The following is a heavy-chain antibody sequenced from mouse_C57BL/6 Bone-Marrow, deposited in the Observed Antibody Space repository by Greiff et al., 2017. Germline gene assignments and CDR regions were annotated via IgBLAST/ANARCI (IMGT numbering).Heavy chain of an antibody. CDR2: ISSGGDYI. D-gene: IGHD2-5*01. Sequence: VQLKESGEGLVKPGGSLKLSCAASGFTFSSYAMSWVRQTPEKRLAWVAYISSGGDYIYYADTVKGRFTISRDNARNTLYLQMSSLKSEDTAMYYCTLYSNYLAWFAYWGQGTLVTVSA. V-gene: IGHV5-9-1*02. J-gene: IGHJ3*01. CDR1: GFTFSSYA. CDR3: TLYSNYLAWFAY.